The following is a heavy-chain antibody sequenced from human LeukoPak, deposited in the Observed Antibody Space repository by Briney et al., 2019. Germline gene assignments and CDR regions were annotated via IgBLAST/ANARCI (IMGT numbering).Heavy chain of an antibody. CDR2: ISSNGGSI. CDR3: ARVPDFWSGWSDY. CDR1: GFPFSSYA. J-gene: IGHJ4*02. Sequence: PGGPPTLSCAASGFPFSSYAMLWLRQSPGKGLEYVSAISSNGGSIYYANSVKDRFTISRDNSKNTLYLQMGSLRAEDMAVYYCARVPDFWSGWSDYWGQGTLVTVSS. V-gene: IGHV3-64*01. D-gene: IGHD3-3*01.